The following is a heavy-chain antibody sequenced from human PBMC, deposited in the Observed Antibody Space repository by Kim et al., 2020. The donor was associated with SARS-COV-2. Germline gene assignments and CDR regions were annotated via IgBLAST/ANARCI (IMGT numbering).Heavy chain of an antibody. V-gene: IGHV1-69*13. Sequence: SVKVSCKASGGTFSSYAISWVRQAPGQGLEWMGGIIPIFGTANYAQKFQGRVTITADESTSTAYMELSSLRSEDTAVYYCAIVGYSYVKGYYYYGMDVWGQGTTVTVSS. CDR2: IIPIFGTA. CDR1: GGTFSSYA. CDR3: AIVGYSYVKGYYYYGMDV. D-gene: IGHD5-18*01. J-gene: IGHJ6*02.